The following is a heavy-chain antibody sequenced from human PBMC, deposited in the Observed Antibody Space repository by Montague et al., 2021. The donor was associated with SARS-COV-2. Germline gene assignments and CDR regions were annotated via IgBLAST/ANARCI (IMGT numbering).Heavy chain of an antibody. D-gene: IGHD6-13*01. CDR3: ARVGRSSSWYEVAFDI. CDR1: GGSISRYS. CDR2: IYNSGST. V-gene: IGHV4-59*01. J-gene: IGHJ3*02. Sequence: SETLSLTCTVSGGSISRYSWTWIRQPPGKGLEWIGYIYNSGSTNYNPSLTSRVTISVDTSKNQFSLKLSSVAAADTAVYYCARVGRSSSWYEVAFDIWGQGTMVTVSS.